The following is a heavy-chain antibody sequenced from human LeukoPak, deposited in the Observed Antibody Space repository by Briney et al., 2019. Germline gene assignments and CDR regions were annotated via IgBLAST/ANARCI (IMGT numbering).Heavy chain of an antibody. V-gene: IGHV3-53*01. CDR1: GFTVSSNY. J-gene: IGHJ3*02. CDR3: ARDIQGSAFDI. CDR2: IYSGGST. Sequence: GGSPRLSCAASGFTVSSNYMSWVRQAPGKGLEWVSVIYSGGSTYYADSVKGRFTISRDNSKNTLYLQMNSLRAEDTAVYYCARDIQGSAFDIWGQGTMVTVSS. D-gene: IGHD5-18*01.